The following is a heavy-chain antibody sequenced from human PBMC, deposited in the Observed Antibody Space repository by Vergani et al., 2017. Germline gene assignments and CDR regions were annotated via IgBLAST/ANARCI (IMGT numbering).Heavy chain of an antibody. CDR3: ARAPAPYYDFWSGYYYNAFDI. J-gene: IGHJ3*02. CDR2: ISSSGRTI. D-gene: IGHD3-3*01. CDR1: GFTFSDYY. Sequence: QVQLVESGGGLVKPGGSLRLSCAASGFTFSDYYMSWIRQAPGKGLELVSYISSSGRTIYYADSVKGRFTISRDNVKNSLYLQMNSLRAEDTAVYYCARAPAPYYDFWSGYYYNAFDIWGQGTMVTVSS. V-gene: IGHV3-11*01.